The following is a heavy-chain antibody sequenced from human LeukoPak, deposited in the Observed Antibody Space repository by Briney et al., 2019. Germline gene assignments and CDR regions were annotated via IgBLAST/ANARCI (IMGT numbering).Heavy chain of an antibody. D-gene: IGHD6-6*01. V-gene: IGHV4-59*01. J-gene: IGHJ4*02. CDR1: GGSISSYY. Sequence: PSETLSLTCTVSGGSISSYYWSWIRQPPGKGLEWIGYMYYSGSTNYNPSLKSRVTISVDTSKNQFSLKLSSVTAADTAVYYCARETAARPDYFDYWGQGTLVTVSS. CDR2: MYYSGST. CDR3: ARETAARPDYFDY.